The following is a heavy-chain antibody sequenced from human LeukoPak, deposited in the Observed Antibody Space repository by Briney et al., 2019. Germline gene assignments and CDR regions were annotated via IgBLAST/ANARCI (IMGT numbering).Heavy chain of an antibody. J-gene: IGHJ5*02. CDR1: GFTFSSYS. CDR2: ISSSSSYI. CDR3: ARAREKQWLVRSGDNWFDP. D-gene: IGHD6-19*01. Sequence: GGSLRLSCAASGFTFSSYSMNWVRQAPGKGLEWVSSISSSSSYIHYADSVKGRFTISRDNAKNSLYLQMNSLRAEDTAVYYCARAREKQWLVRSGDNWFDPWGQGTLVTVSS. V-gene: IGHV3-21*01.